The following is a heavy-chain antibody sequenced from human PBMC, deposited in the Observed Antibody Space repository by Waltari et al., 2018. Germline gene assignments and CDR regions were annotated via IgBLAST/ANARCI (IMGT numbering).Heavy chain of an antibody. V-gene: IGHV3-49*03. CDR1: GFTFGVYA. CDR3: TRGYYYDSSVPPYYFDY. Sequence: EVQLVESGGGLVQQGRSLRLSCKASGFTFGVYAMSWFRQAPGKGREWVGFIRSKSYGGRTEYAASVRGRFTISRDDSISIAYLQINSLKTEDTAVYYCTRGYYYDSSVPPYYFDYWGQGTQVTVSS. D-gene: IGHD3-22*01. CDR2: IRSKSYGGRT. J-gene: IGHJ4*02.